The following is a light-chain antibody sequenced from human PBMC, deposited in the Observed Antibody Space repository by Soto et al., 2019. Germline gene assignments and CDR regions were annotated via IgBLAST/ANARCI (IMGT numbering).Light chain of an antibody. CDR3: QQYYNNPTWT. Sequence: DIVMTQSPDSLTLSLGERATINCKSSQSVFSRFRNKNYLGWFQQKPGQTPRLLIYWASTRESGVSDRFSGSGSGTDFTLTIDSLQAEDVAVYYCQQYYNNPTWTFGEGTKVDIX. CDR2: WAS. CDR1: QSVFSRFRNKNY. V-gene: IGKV4-1*01. J-gene: IGKJ1*01.